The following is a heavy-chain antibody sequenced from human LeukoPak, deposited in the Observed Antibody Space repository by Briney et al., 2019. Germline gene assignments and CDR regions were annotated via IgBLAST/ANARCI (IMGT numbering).Heavy chain of an antibody. Sequence: PGGSLRLSCAASGFTFSNYAMNWVRQAPGKGLEWVSAISSSAASIYCADSVKGRFTISRDNSKNTLWLQMNSLRDEDTAVYYCAKSQPSAISWFDPWGQGTLVTVSS. J-gene: IGHJ5*02. CDR1: GFTFSNYA. V-gene: IGHV3-23*01. D-gene: IGHD2-2*02. CDR2: ISSSAASI. CDR3: AKSQPSAISWFDP.